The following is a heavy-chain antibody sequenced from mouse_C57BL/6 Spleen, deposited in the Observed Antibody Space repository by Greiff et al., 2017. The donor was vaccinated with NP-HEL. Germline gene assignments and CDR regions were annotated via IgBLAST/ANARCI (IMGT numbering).Heavy chain of an antibody. CDR2: IDPSDSYT. J-gene: IGHJ2*01. CDR3: ARGELVGYYYGLDY. CDR1: GYTFTSYW. V-gene: IGHV1-69*01. D-gene: IGHD1-1*01. Sequence: QVQLKQPGAELVMPGASVKLSCKASGYTFTSYWMHWVKQRPGQGLEWIGEIDPSDSYTNYNQKFKGKSTLTVDKSSSTAYMQLSSLTSEDSAVYYCARGELVGYYYGLDYWGQGTTLTVSS.